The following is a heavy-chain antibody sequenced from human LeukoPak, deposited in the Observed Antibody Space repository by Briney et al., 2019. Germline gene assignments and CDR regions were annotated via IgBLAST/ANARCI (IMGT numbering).Heavy chain of an antibody. J-gene: IGHJ4*02. Sequence: SETLSLTCTVSGGSINSYYWSWIRQPPGKGLEWIGYIYYSGSTNYNPSLKSRVTISVDTSKNQFSLKLSSVTAADTAVYYCARYFSSGWYFFDYWGQGTLVTVSS. CDR1: GGSINSYY. CDR3: ARYFSSGWYFFDY. D-gene: IGHD6-19*01. CDR2: IYYSGST. V-gene: IGHV4-59*01.